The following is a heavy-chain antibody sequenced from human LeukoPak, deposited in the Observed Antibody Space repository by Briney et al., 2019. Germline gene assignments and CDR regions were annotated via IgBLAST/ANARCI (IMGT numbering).Heavy chain of an antibody. CDR1: GFTFSSYE. V-gene: IGHV3-48*03. CDR3: ARAGAYSSSSPAGL. J-gene: IGHJ4*02. CDR2: ISDVGGT. D-gene: IGHD6-6*01. Sequence: GGSLRLPCAAPGFTFSSYEMSWVRQAPGKGLEWVSYISDVGGTHYADSVKGRFTISRDNAKNSVYLQMNGLRAEDTAVYYCARAGAYSSSSPAGLWGQGTLVTVSS.